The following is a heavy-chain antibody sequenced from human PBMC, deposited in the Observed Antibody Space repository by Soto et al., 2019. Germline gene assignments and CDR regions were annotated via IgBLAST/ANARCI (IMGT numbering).Heavy chain of an antibody. CDR2: VYNSGST. J-gene: IGHJ4*02. D-gene: IGHD6-13*01. CDR3: ARYRREAVAGYTLDN. CDR1: GGSISSNY. Sequence: PSDTLSLTCTVSGGSISSNYWTWIRQPPGKGLEWIGYVYNSGSTNYNPSLKSRVTISEDTSKSQFSLKVNSMTAADTAVYYCARYRREAVAGYTLDNWGQGILVTVS. V-gene: IGHV4-59*01.